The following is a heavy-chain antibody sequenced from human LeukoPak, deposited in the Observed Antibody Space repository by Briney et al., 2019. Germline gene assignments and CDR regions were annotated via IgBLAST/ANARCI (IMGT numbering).Heavy chain of an antibody. J-gene: IGHJ4*02. V-gene: IGHV1-24*01. Sequence: GASVKVSCKVSGYTLTELSMHWVRQAPGKGLEWMGGFDPEDGETIYAQKFQGRVTMTEDTSTDTAYMELSSLRSEDTAVYYCATVAYRGGDCYAHFDYWGQGTLVTVSS. D-gene: IGHD2-21*02. CDR2: FDPEDGET. CDR1: GYTLTELS. CDR3: ATVAYRGGDCYAHFDY.